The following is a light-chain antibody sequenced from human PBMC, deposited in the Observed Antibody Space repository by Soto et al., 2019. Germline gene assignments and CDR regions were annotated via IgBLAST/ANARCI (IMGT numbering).Light chain of an antibody. Sequence: QSALTQPASVSGSPGQSITISCTGTSSDVGGSSHVSWYQQHPGKAPKVMIYDVSNRPSGVSNRFSGSKSGNTASLTISGLQAEDEADFYCSSYTSSDTYLFGTGTKVTVL. CDR1: SSDVGGSSH. V-gene: IGLV2-14*03. J-gene: IGLJ1*01. CDR2: DVS. CDR3: SSYTSSDTYL.